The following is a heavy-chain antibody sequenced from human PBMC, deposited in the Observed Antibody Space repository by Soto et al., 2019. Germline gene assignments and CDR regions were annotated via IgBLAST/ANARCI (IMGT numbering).Heavy chain of an antibody. CDR1: GYSITAGVYY. D-gene: IGHD6-19*01. CDR3: ARMYSSGSGWFHP. J-gene: IGHJ5*02. CDR2: FYSSGSI. V-gene: IGHV4-31*03. Sequence: TLSLTFFVSGYSITAGVYYWSWILHHPWKGLEWIGSFYSSGSIIYNPSLRSRVSISGDTSSNQFSMSLTSVTAADTARYYCARMYSSGSGWFHPWGQGTLVTVS.